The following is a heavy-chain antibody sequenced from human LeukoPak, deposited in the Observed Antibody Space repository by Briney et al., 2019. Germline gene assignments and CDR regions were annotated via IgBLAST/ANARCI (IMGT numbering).Heavy chain of an antibody. CDR3: TKQAGSYYYGSGRH. J-gene: IGHJ4*02. CDR1: GFFLTNYE. CDR2: ISSTGNTI. V-gene: IGHV3-48*03. Sequence: GSLRLFCAASGFFLTNYEMNWVRQAPGKGLEWVSYISSTGNTIYYADSVKGRFTISRDNSKNSLYLQMNSLRAEDTAIYYCTKQAGSYYYGSGRHWGQGTLVTVSS. D-gene: IGHD3-10*01.